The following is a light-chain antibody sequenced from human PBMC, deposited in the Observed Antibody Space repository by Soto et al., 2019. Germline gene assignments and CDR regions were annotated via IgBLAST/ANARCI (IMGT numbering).Light chain of an antibody. V-gene: IGKV3-20*01. CDR1: QCVSSSY. CDR2: GAS. CDR3: QQYGSSPIT. J-gene: IGKJ5*01. Sequence: EIVLTQSPGTLSFSPGERVTLSCRASQCVSSSYLAWYHQKPGQVPRLLIYGASSRATGIPDRFSGSGSGTDFTLTISRLEPEDFAVYYCQQYGSSPITFGQGTRLEIK.